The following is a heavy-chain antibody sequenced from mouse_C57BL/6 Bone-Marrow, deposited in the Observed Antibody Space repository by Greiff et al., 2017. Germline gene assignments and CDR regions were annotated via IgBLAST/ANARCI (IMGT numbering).Heavy chain of an antibody. CDR3: ARSPYYGSRTGFAY. CDR1: GFTFSSYA. Sequence: EVQVVESGGGLVKPGGSLKLSCAASGFTFSSYAMSWVRQTPEKRLEWVATISDGGSYTYYPDNVKGRFTISRDNAKNNLYLQMSHLKSEDTAMYYCARSPYYGSRTGFAYWGQGTLVTVSA. V-gene: IGHV5-4*01. CDR2: ISDGGSYT. J-gene: IGHJ3*01. D-gene: IGHD1-1*01.